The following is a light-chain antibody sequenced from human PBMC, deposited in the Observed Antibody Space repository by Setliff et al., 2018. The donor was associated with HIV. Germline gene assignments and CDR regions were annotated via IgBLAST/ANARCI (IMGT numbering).Light chain of an antibody. CDR3: QQYFSTPPT. CDR2: WAA. J-gene: IGKJ2*01. V-gene: IGKV4-1*01. Sequence: DIVMTQSPDSLAVSLDERATINCKSSQSVFYSSNNKNYLAWYQQKPGQPPKLLIYWAATRQSGVPDRFSGSGSGTDFTLTIGSLQAEDVAVYYCQQYFSTPPTFGQGTKVDIK. CDR1: QSVFYSSNNKNY.